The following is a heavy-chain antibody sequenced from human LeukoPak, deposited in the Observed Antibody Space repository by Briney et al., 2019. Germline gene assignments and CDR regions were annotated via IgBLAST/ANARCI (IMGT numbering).Heavy chain of an antibody. CDR1: GYTFSNYG. V-gene: IGHV1-18*01. Sequence: ASVKVSCKASGYTFSNYGISWVRQAPGQGLEWMGWISGYNGNTKYAQKVQGRVTMTTDTSTSTAYMELRSLRFDDTAVYYCARDQSVRLLQTSSTYFKHVFAIWGQGSMVTVSS. J-gene: IGHJ3*02. CDR3: ARDQSVRLLQTSSTYFKHVFAI. CDR2: ISGYNGNT. D-gene: IGHD6-13*01.